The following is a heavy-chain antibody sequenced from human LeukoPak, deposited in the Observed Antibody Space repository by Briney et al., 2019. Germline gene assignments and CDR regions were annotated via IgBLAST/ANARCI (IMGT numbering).Heavy chain of an antibody. CDR2: INPSGGST. CDR1: GYTFTSYY. Sequence: ASVKVSCKASGYTFTSYYMHWVRRAPGQGLEWMGIINPSGGSTSYAQEFQGRVTMTRDTSTSTVYMELSSLRSEDMAVYYCARSPLGMGFDYWGQGTLVTVSS. D-gene: IGHD7-27*01. CDR3: ARSPLGMGFDY. V-gene: IGHV1-46*01. J-gene: IGHJ4*02.